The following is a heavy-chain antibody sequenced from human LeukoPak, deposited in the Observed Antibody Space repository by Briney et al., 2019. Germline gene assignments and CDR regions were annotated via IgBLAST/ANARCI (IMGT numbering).Heavy chain of an antibody. J-gene: IGHJ4*02. Sequence: GGSLRLSCAPSGFTFSTYWMHCARQAPGRGLVWVSRINTDGTTTTYADSVKGLFTISRDNAKNTLHLQMNSRRVEDAAVYYCVSDHTGHDDYWGQGTLVTVSS. CDR2: INTDGTTT. CDR1: GFTFSTYW. CDR3: VSDHTGHDDY. V-gene: IGHV3-74*01. D-gene: IGHD1-1*01.